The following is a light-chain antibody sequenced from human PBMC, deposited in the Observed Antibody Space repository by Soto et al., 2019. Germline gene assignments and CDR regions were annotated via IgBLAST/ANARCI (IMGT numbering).Light chain of an antibody. V-gene: IGLV1-44*01. Sequence: QSVLTQPPSASATPGLRVTISCSGSSSNIGSNTVNWYQQLPGTAPKLLIYKSNQRPSGVPDRFSGSKSGTSASLAISGLQSEDEADYYCAAWDDRLNGRVFGGGTKLTVL. CDR2: KSN. J-gene: IGLJ3*02. CDR1: SSNIGSNT. CDR3: AAWDDRLNGRV.